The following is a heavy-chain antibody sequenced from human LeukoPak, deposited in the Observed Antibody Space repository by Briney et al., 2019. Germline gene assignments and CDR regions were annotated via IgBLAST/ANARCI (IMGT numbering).Heavy chain of an antibody. CDR2: IYSGGST. D-gene: IGHD3-22*01. CDR1: GFTFSDYY. Sequence: GGSLRLSCAASGFTFSDYYMSWIRQAPGKGLEWVSVIYSGGSTYYADSVKGRFTISRDNSKNTLYLQMNSLRAEDTAVYYCARDMDSSGYYFDYWGQGTLVTVSS. CDR3: ARDMDSSGYYFDY. V-gene: IGHV3-66*01. J-gene: IGHJ4*02.